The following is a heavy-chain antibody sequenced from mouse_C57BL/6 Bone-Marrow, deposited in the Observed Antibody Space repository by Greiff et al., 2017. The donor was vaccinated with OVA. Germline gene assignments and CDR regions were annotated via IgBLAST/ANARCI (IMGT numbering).Heavy chain of an antibody. D-gene: IGHD2-5*01. CDR3: ARDSIYRFCYYISMDS. J-gene: IGHJ4*01. V-gene: IGHV1-81*01. CDR2: IYPRSGNT. CDR1: GYTFTSYG. Sequence: QVQLKQSGAELARPGASVKLSCKASGYTFTSYGISWVKQRTGQGLEWIGEIYPRSGNTYYNEKFKGKATLTADKSSSTAYMELRSLTSEDSAVYFCARDSIYRFCYYISMDSWGQGTSDTVSS.